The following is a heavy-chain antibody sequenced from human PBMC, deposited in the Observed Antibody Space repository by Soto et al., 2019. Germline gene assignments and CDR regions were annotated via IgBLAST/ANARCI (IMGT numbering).Heavy chain of an antibody. D-gene: IGHD3-16*01. J-gene: IGHJ1*01. V-gene: IGHV3-30*19. CDR3: ASWGKTGRLDV. CDR1: GFTFRSYV. Sequence: QVQLVESGGGVVQPGTSLRVSCVGSGFTFRSYVMHWVRQAPGKGLEWVALTSYDGSDKYYDDSVRGRFTISRDNSRNTVELQNHRLRLTDTALYYCASWGKTGRLDVWGQGTLVFVSS. CDR2: TSYDGSDK.